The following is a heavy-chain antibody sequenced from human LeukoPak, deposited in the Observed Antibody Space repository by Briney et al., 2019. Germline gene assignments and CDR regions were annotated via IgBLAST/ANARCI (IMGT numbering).Heavy chain of an antibody. CDR3: AREALDSSGYVFDY. D-gene: IGHD3-22*01. Sequence: SETLSLTCTVSGGSISNSSYYWGWIRQPPGKGLEWIGSIYYSGSTYYNPSLKSRVTISVDTSKNQLSLKLSSVTAADTAVYYCAREALDSSGYVFDYWGQGTLVTVSS. J-gene: IGHJ4*02. CDR2: IYYSGST. CDR1: GGSISNSSYY. V-gene: IGHV4-39*02.